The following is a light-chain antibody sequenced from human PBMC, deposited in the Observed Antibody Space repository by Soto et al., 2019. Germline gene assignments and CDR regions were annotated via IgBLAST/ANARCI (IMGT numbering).Light chain of an antibody. CDR1: QSLLHSNGYNY. J-gene: IGKJ1*01. Sequence: DLVMTQSPLSLPVTPGEPASISCRSSQSLLHSNGYNYLVWYLQKPGQSPQLLIDLGSNRASGVPDRFSGSGSGTDFTLKISRVEAEDVRVYYCMQALQTPWTFGQGTKVEIK. CDR2: LGS. CDR3: MQALQTPWT. V-gene: IGKV2-28*01.